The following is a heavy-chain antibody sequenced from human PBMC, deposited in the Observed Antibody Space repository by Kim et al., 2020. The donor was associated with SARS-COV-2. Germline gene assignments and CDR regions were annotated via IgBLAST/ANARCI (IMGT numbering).Heavy chain of an antibody. Sequence: SLKGPVTISVDTSKNQFSLKLSSVTAADTAVYYCARLNYYDSSGYYEFDYWGQGTLVTVSS. D-gene: IGHD3-22*01. CDR3: ARLNYYDSSGYYEFDY. J-gene: IGHJ4*02. V-gene: IGHV4-39*01.